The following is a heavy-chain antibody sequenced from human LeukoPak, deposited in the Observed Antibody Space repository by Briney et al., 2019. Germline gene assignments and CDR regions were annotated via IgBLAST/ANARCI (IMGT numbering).Heavy chain of an antibody. J-gene: IGHJ5*02. D-gene: IGHD2-15*01. CDR1: GFTLRSYT. CDR2: IGISSNKI. V-gene: IGHV3-21*01. CDR3: AKDGEGYCSGGSCSLNWFDP. Sequence: GGSLRLSCAASGFTLRSYTMNWVRQAPGKGLEWVSSIGISSNKIYYADSVKGRFIISRDNAKNSVYLQMNSLRAEDTAVYYCAKDGEGYCSGGSCSLNWFDPWGQGTLVTVSS.